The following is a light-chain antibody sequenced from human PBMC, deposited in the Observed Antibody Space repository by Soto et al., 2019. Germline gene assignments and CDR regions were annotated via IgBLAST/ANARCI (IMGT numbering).Light chain of an antibody. CDR1: SSDVGGYNY. J-gene: IGLJ1*01. V-gene: IGLV2-14*01. CDR2: DVS. Sequence: QSALTQPASVYGSPGQSITISCNGTSSDVGGYNYVSWYQQHPGKAPKLIIYDVSNRPSGVSNRFSASKSGNTASLTISGLQAEDEADYYCSSYTSSSLYVFGTGTKLTVL. CDR3: SSYTSSSLYV.